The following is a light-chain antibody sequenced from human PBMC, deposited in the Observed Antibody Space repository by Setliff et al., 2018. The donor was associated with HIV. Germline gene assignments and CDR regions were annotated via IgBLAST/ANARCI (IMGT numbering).Light chain of an antibody. J-gene: IGLJ1*01. CDR1: SNDVGRYDL. Sequence: ALTQPASVSGSPGQSITISCTGTSNDVGRYDLVSWYQQHPARAPKLIIYQATRRPSGVSNRFSGSKSGNVASLTISGLQAEDDADYYCCSKTGSNTLVFGTGTKVTVL. CDR2: QAT. CDR3: CSKTGSNTLV. V-gene: IGLV2-23*01.